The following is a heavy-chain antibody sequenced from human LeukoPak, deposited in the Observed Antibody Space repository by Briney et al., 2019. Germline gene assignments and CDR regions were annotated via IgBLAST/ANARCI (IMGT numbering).Heavy chain of an antibody. J-gene: IGHJ4*02. CDR2: IYYSGST. CDR3: ARHRSGSRKYYFDY. Sequence: SETLSLTCTVSGGSISSSSYYWGWIRQPPGKGLEWIGYIYYSGSTNYNPSLKSRVTISVDTSKNQFSLKLSSVTAADTAVYYCARHRSGSRKYYFDYWGQGTLVTVSS. CDR1: GGSISSSSYY. D-gene: IGHD3-22*01. V-gene: IGHV4-61*05.